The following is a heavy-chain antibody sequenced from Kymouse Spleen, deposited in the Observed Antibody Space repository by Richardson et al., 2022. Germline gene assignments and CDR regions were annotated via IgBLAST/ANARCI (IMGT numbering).Heavy chain of an antibody. CDR1: GFTFSSYG. CDR3: AREGYTGIVGATNY. CDR2: IWYDGSNK. Sequence: QVQLVESGGGVVQPGRSLRLSCAASGFTFSSYGMHWVRQAPGKGLEWVAVIWYDGSNKYYADSVKGRFTISRDNSKNTLYLQMNSLRAEDTAVYYCAREGYTGIVGATNYWGQGTLVTVSS. D-gene: IGHD1-26*01. V-gene: IGHV3-33*01. J-gene: IGHJ4*02.